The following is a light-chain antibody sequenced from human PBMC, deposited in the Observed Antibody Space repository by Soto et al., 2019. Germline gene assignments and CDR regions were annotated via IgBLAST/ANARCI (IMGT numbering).Light chain of an antibody. CDR2: GAS. J-gene: IGKJ1*01. Sequence: EIVLTQSPVTLSLSPGERATLSCRASQRVGSSYLAWYQHKPDQAPRLLIYGASGRATGTPDRFSGSGSGTDFSLTISRLEPEDFAVYYCQQYGNSPWTFGQGTKVDI. CDR3: QQYGNSPWT. V-gene: IGKV3-20*01. CDR1: QRVGSSY.